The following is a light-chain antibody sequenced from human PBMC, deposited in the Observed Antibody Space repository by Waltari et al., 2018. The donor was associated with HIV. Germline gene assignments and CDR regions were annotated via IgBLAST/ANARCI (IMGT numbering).Light chain of an antibody. Sequence: ELVLTQSPGTLSVSPGKTATVSCRASQSISSTYVAWYQQKPGQAPRLLIYNASTRPTGIPDRFNGSGSGTDFILTIRRLEPGDSAVYYCQQYGSSPRTFGEGTKVEIK. V-gene: IGKV3-20*01. CDR3: QQYGSSPRT. J-gene: IGKJ1*01. CDR1: QSISSTY. CDR2: NAS.